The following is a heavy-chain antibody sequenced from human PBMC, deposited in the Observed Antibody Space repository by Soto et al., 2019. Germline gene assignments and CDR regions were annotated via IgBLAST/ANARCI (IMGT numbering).Heavy chain of an antibody. CDR3: ASPVRSGSYYYYYGMDV. V-gene: IGHV3-30*03. Sequence: GGSLRLSCAASGFTFSSYGMHWVRQAPGKGLEWVAVISYDGSNKYYADSVKGRFTISRDNSKNTLYLQMNSLRAEDTAVYDCASPVRSGSYYYYYGMDVWGQGTTVTVSS. J-gene: IGHJ6*02. CDR2: ISYDGSNK. D-gene: IGHD4-17*01. CDR1: GFTFSSYG.